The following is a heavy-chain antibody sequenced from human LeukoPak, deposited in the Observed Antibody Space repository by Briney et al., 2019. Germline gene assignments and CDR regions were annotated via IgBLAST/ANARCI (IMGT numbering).Heavy chain of an antibody. J-gene: IGHJ5*01. V-gene: IGHV1-8*01. CDR1: GYTFISYP. CDR3: ARDRFKAGELSFAC. CDR2: MNPNSSSR. Sequence: ASVKVSCKASGYTFISYPLSWVRQAPGQGPEWVGWMNPNSSSRGYAKNFQGRVIMTRNTSVSTAYMELRSLRSDDTAVYYCARDRFKAGELSFACWGQGTLVTVSS. D-gene: IGHD3-16*02.